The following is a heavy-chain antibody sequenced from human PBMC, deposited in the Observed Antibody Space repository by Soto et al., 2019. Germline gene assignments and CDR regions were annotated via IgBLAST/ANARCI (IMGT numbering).Heavy chain of an antibody. V-gene: IGHV4-30-4*01. CDR3: ARDQGTAMGLFDY. CDR1: GGSISSGDYY. D-gene: IGHD5-18*01. J-gene: IGHJ4*02. CDR2: IYYSGST. Sequence: KTSETLSLTCTVSGGSISSGDYYWSWIRQPPGKGLEWIGYIYYSGSTYYNPSLKSRVTISVDTSKNQFSLKLSSVTAADTAVYYCARDQGTAMGLFDYWGQGTLVTVSS.